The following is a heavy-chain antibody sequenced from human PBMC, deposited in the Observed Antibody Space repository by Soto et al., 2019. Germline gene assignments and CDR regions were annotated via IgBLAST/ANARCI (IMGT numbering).Heavy chain of an antibody. J-gene: IGHJ4*02. V-gene: IGHV1-69*01. CDR2: IVPMFGSA. CDR3: ARSASSGWYLFKFDY. Sequence: QVQLVQSGAEVKKPGSSVKVSCKVSGGSFSNIGINWVRQAPGQGLEWMGGIVPMFGSASYAQKFQGRVTITADESTSTSYMEASGLTSDDTAVYYSARSASSGWYLFKFDYWGQGTLVTVSS. D-gene: IGHD6-19*01. CDR1: GGSFSNIG.